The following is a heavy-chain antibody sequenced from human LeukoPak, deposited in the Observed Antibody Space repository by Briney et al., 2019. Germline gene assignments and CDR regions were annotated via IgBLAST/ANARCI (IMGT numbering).Heavy chain of an antibody. V-gene: IGHV3-23*01. J-gene: IGHJ4*02. CDR3: TRHLADC. CDR1: GFTFTMHA. Sequence: GGSLRLSCAASGFTFTMHAMGWVRQTPRKGLEWVSTISPDGRAFYADSLRGRFTISRDNSKNTAYLQMNSLKTEDTAVYYCTRHLADCWGQGTLVTVSS. D-gene: IGHD3-16*01. CDR2: ISPDGRA.